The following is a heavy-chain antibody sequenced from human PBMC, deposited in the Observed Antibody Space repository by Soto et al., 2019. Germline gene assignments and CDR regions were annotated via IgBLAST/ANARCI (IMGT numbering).Heavy chain of an antibody. CDR3: ARVVGKNYFDW. CDR1: GGSISGYY. J-gene: IGHJ4*02. Sequence: ETLSLTCTVSGGSISGYYWSWIRQPPGKGLEWIGYIYYTGSTYYNPSLKSRVTISLDTSRNQFSLKLTSVTAADTAVYYCARVVGKNYFDWWGPGTLVTVSS. V-gene: IGHV4-59*01. CDR2: IYYTGST. D-gene: IGHD2-15*01.